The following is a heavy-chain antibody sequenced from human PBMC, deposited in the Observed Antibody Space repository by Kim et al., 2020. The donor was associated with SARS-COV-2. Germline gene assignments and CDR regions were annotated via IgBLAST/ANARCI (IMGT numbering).Heavy chain of an antibody. CDR1: GGSISSSSYY. Sequence: SETLSLTCTVSGGSISSSSYYWGWIRQPPGKGLEWIGSIYYGGSTYYNPSLKSRVTISVDTSKNQFSLKLSSVTAADTAVYYCARPLYSSGWYGFDYWGQGTLVTVSS. D-gene: IGHD6-19*01. V-gene: IGHV4-39*01. CDR2: IYYGGST. J-gene: IGHJ4*02. CDR3: ARPLYSSGWYGFDY.